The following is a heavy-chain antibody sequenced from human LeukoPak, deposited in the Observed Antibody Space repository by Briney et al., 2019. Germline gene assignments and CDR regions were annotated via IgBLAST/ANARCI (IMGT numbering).Heavy chain of an antibody. V-gene: IGHV1-2*02. Sequence: GASVKVSCKASGYTFTMYGITWVRQAPGQGLEWMGWINPNSGGTNYAQKFQGRVTMTRDTSISTAYMELSRLRSDDTAVYYCARDFPMVRGVDLGTTDWGQGTLVTVSS. CDR2: INPNSGGT. CDR1: GYTFTMYG. D-gene: IGHD3-10*01. CDR3: ARDFPMVRGVDLGTTD. J-gene: IGHJ4*02.